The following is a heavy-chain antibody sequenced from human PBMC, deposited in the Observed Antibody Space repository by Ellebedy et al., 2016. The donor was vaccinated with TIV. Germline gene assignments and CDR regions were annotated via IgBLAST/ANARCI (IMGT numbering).Heavy chain of an antibody. CDR1: AFTFSSYW. J-gene: IGHJ4*02. Sequence: GESLKIPCAAPAFTFSSYWMRWVRQAPGKGLEWVANIKEDGSDKYHVDSVKGRFTISRDNAKNSLYLQMNSLRAEDTAVYYCAREHAPGQVRSYWGQGTLVTVSS. CDR3: AREHAPGQVRSY. D-gene: IGHD4-23*01. V-gene: IGHV3-7*01. CDR2: IKEDGSDK.